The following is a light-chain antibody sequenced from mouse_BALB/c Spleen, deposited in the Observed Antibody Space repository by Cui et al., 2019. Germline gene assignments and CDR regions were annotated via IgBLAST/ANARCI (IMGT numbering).Light chain of an antibody. Sequence: IVVTQSQKFMLTSVGDRVSVTCKASQNVGTNVAWYQQKPGQSPKALIYSASYRYSGVPDRFTGSGSGTDFTLTISNVQSEDLAEYFCQQYNSYPLTFGAGTKLELK. J-gene: IGKJ5*01. CDR2: SAS. V-gene: IGKV6-15*01. CDR1: QNVGTN. CDR3: QQYNSYPLT.